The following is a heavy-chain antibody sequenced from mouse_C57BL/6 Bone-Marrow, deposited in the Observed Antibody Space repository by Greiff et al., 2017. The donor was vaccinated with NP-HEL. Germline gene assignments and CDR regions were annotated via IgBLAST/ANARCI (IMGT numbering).Heavy chain of an antibody. CDR3: ARRGSYGSSYGY. Sequence: QVQLKESGAELARPGASVKLSCKASGYTFTSYGISWVKQRTGQGLEWIGEIYPRSGNTYYNEKFKGKATLTVDKSSSTAYMELRSLTSEDSAVYFCARRGSYGSSYGYWGQGTTLTVSS. J-gene: IGHJ2*01. CDR1: GYTFTSYG. V-gene: IGHV1-81*01. D-gene: IGHD1-1*01. CDR2: IYPRSGNT.